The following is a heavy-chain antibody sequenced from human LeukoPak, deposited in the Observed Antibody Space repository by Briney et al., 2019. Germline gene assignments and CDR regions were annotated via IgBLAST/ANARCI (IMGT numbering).Heavy chain of an antibody. CDR3: ARGVNPDWYFDL. D-gene: IGHD4-11*01. J-gene: IGHJ2*01. CDR1: GFTFSSYG. CDR2: IWFDGSNK. V-gene: IGHV3-33*01. Sequence: PGRSLRLSCATSGFTFSSYGMHWVRQAPGKGLEWVAVIWFDGSNKYYADSVRGRFTISRDNSKKTLSLQMNSLRVEGTAVYYCARGVNPDWYFDLWGRGTLVTVSS.